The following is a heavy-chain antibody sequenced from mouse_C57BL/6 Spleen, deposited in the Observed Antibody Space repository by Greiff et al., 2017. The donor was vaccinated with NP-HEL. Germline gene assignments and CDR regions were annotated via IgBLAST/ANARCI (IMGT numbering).Heavy chain of an antibody. CDR2: IYPGSGST. CDR1: GYTFTSYW. CDR3: ARGGYHGSSYGFDY. V-gene: IGHV1-55*01. J-gene: IGHJ2*01. D-gene: IGHD1-1*01. Sequence: QVQLKQPGAELVKPGASVKMSCKASGYTFTSYWITWVKQRPGQGLEWIGDIYPGSGSTNYNEKFKSKATLTVDKSSSTAYMQLSSLTSEDSAVYYCARGGYHGSSYGFDYWGQGTTLTVSS.